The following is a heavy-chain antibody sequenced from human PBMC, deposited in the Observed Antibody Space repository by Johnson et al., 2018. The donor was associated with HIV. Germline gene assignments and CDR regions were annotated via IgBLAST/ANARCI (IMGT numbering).Heavy chain of an antibody. V-gene: IGHV3-66*03. J-gene: IGHJ3*01. CDR2: IYSGGST. CDR1: GFTVNTNF. CDR3: TRGSFTDDAFDV. Sequence: VQLVESGGGLIQPGGSLRLSCSVSGFTVNTNFMSWVRQAPGKGLEWVSVIYSGGSTYYADSVKGRFPISRDTSKNMLYLQMNSLRPEDTAVYYCTRGSFTDDAFDVWGLGTMVTVSS. D-gene: IGHD1-26*01.